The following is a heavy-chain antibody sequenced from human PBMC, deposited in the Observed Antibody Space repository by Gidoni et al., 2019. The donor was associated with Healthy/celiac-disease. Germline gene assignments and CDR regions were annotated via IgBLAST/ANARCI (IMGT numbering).Heavy chain of an antibody. V-gene: IGHV3-30*18. D-gene: IGHD5-12*01. CDR2: ISFDGSNK. CDR3: AKDDPGIVATT. J-gene: IGHJ5*02. CDR1: GFIFSSSG. Sequence: QVQLVESGGGVVQPGRSLRLSCAASGFIFSSSGMHWVRQAPGKGLEWVAVISFDGSNKYYADSVKGRFTISRDNSKNTLYLQMSSLRAEDTAVYYCAKDDPGIVATTWGQGTLVTVSS.